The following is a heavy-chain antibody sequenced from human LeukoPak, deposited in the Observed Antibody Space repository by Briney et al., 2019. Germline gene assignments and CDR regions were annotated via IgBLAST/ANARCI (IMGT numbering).Heavy chain of an antibody. CDR3: ARAPPTTRISDY. J-gene: IGHJ4*02. Sequence: ASVKVSCKASGYTFNNYDINWVRQAPGQGLEWMGWISAYNGNTNYAQRLQGRVTMTTDTSTSTAYMELRSLTSDDTAVYYCARAPPTTRISDYWGQGTLVTVS. CDR1: GYTFNNYD. D-gene: IGHD1-14*01. V-gene: IGHV1-18*01. CDR2: ISAYNGNT.